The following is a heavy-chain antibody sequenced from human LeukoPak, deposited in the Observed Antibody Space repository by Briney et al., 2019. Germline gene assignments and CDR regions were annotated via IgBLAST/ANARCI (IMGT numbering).Heavy chain of an antibody. CDR1: GGSISSSSYY. J-gene: IGHJ4*02. CDR3: ARAPNGYFDY. Sequence: SETLSLTCTVSGGSISSSSYYWSWIRQPPGKGLEWIGNIYYSGSTYYNPSLKSRVTISVDTSKNQFSLKLSSVTAADTAVYYCARAPNGYFDYWGQGTLVTVSS. V-gene: IGHV4-39*07. D-gene: IGHD2-8*01. CDR2: IYYSGST.